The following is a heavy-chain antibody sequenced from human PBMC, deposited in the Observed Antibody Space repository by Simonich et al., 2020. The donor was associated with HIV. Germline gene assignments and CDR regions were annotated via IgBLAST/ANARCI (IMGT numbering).Heavy chain of an antibody. CDR1: GFTLVDYG. V-gene: IGHV3-49*04. CDR3: SRLQGGSDWYFDL. Sequence: EVQLVESGGGMVQPGRSLRLSCTASGFTLVDYGCSLVRQAPGKWLGWVVFTNSKAYGSTTEYAASVKGKFTISRDDSKSIVYLQMNSLKTEDTAVYYCSRLQGGSDWYFDLWGRGSLVTVSS. D-gene: IGHD3-16*01. J-gene: IGHJ2*01. CDR2: TNSKAYGSTT.